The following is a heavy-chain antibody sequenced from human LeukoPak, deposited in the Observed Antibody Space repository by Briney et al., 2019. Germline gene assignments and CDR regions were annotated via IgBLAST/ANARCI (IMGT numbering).Heavy chain of an antibody. Sequence: SKTLSLTCTVSGGSISSYYWSWIRQPPGKGLEWIGYIYYSGSTNYNPSLKSRVTISVDTSKNQFSLKLSSVTAADTAVYYCARDLDYGDYVAFDIWGQGTMVTVSS. CDR1: GGSISSYY. J-gene: IGHJ3*02. V-gene: IGHV4-59*01. CDR3: ARDLDYGDYVAFDI. CDR2: IYYSGST. D-gene: IGHD4-17*01.